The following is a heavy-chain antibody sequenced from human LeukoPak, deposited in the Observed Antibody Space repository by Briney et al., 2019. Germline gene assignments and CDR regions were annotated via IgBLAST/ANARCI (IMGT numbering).Heavy chain of an antibody. J-gene: IGHJ4*02. CDR3: AKDAPVAVAPFDY. CDR2: INSDGSST. CDR1: GFTFSSYW. D-gene: IGHD6-19*01. V-gene: IGHV3-74*01. Sequence: GGSLRLSCAASGFTFSSYWMHWVRQAPGKGLVWVSRINSDGSSTSYADSVKGRFTISRDNAKNTLYLQMNSLRAEDTAVYYCAKDAPVAVAPFDYWGQGTLVTVSS.